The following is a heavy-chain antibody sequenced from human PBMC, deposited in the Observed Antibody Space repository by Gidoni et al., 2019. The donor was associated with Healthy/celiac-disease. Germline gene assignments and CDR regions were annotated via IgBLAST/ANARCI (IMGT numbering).Heavy chain of an antibody. D-gene: IGHD5-12*01. CDR1: GGSISSSSYY. Sequence: QLQLQESGPGLVKPSETLSLTCTVSGGSISSSSYYWGWIRQPPGKGLEWIGSIYYSGSTYYNPSLKSRVTISVDTSKNQFSLKLSSVTAADTAVYYCASSLYEMATINDAFDIWGQGTMVTVSS. CDR2: IYYSGST. CDR3: ASSLYEMATINDAFDI. J-gene: IGHJ3*02. V-gene: IGHV4-39*07.